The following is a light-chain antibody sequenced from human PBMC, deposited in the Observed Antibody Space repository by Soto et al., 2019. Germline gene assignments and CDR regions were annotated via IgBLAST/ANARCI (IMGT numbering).Light chain of an antibody. CDR1: SSDVGGYHY. V-gene: IGLV2-14*03. CDR3: SSFTSTKTDV. CDR2: AVS. J-gene: IGLJ1*01. Sequence: QSVLTQPASVSGSPGQSITISCTGTSSDVGGYHYVSWYQQHPGKAPKLMIYAVSNRPSGVSNRFSGSKSGNTASLTISGLQAEDEADYYCSSFTSTKTDVFGSGTKLTVL.